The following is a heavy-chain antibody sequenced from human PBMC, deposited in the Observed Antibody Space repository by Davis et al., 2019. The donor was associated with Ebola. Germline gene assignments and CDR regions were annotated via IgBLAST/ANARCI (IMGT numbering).Heavy chain of an antibody. D-gene: IGHD6-13*01. CDR2: ISSSSSYI. CDR1: GFTFSSYS. J-gene: IGHJ4*02. Sequence: PGGSLRLSCAASGFTFSSYSMNWVRQAPGKGLEWVSSISSSSSYIYYADSVKGRFTISRDNAKNSLYLQMNSLRAEDTAVYYCARDYRRYSSSWYYDYWGQGTLVTVSS. V-gene: IGHV3-21*01. CDR3: ARDYRRYSSSWYYDY.